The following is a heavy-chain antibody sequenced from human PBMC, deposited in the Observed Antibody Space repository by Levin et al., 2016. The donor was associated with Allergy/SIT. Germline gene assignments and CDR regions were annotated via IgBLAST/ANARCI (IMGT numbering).Heavy chain of an antibody. Sequence: VRQMPGKGLEWMGIIYPGDSDTRYSPSFQGQVTISADKSISTAYLQWSSLKASDTAIYYCARQDRWLILSQPYHFDYWGQGTLVTVSS. D-gene: IGHD6-19*01. V-gene: IGHV5-51*01. J-gene: IGHJ4*02. CDR2: IYPGDSDT. CDR3: ARQDRWLILSQPYHFDY.